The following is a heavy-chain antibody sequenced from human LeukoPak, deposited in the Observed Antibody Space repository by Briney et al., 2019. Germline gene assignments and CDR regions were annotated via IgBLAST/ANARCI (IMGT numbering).Heavy chain of an antibody. CDR3: AGDRSYVDV. CDR2: IYYSGST. Sequence: KPSETLSLTCTVSGGSIMSSTYYWGWIRQSPGKGLEWIGTIYYSGSTYYNPSLKSRVSMSVDTSKKQFSLKLRSVTAADTAVYYCAGDRSYVDVWGKGTTVTVSS. CDR1: GGSIMSSTYY. J-gene: IGHJ6*03. V-gene: IGHV4-39*07.